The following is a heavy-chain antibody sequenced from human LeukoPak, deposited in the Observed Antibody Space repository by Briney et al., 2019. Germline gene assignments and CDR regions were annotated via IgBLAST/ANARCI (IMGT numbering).Heavy chain of an antibody. J-gene: IGHJ4*02. CDR3: ARDKGTSYLSSFDY. D-gene: IGHD6-6*01. Sequence: PGGSLRLSCAASGFTFSSYSMNWVRQAPGKGLEWVSSISSSSSYIYYADSVKGRFTISRDNSKNTLYLQMRAADTAVYYCARDKGTSYLSSFDYWGQGTLVTVSS. V-gene: IGHV3-21*01. CDR2: ISSSSSYI. CDR1: GFTFSSYS.